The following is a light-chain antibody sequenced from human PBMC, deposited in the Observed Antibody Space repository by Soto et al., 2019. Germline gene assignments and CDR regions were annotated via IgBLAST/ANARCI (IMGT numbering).Light chain of an antibody. J-gene: IGLJ1*01. CDR1: SSNIGAGYD. CDR2: GNS. Sequence: QSVLTQPPSVPGAPGQRVTISCTGSSSNIGAGYDVHWYQQLPGTAPKLLIYGNSNRPSGVPDRFSGSKSGTSASLAISGLQSEDEADYYCAAWDDSLNGHVFGTGTKVTVL. V-gene: IGLV1-40*01. CDR3: AAWDDSLNGHV.